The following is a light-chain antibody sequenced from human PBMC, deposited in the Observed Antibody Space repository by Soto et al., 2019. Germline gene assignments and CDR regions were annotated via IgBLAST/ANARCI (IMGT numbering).Light chain of an antibody. CDR2: AAS. J-gene: IGKJ4*01. CDR1: QSISSY. V-gene: IGKV1-39*01. CDR3: QQSYSTPLT. Sequence: DIQMTQCPSSLSASVGDRFTITCLASQSISSYLNWYQQKPGKAPKLLIYAASSLQSGVTSRFSGSGSGTDFTLTISSLQPEDFATYYCQQSYSTPLTVGGGTQVDIK.